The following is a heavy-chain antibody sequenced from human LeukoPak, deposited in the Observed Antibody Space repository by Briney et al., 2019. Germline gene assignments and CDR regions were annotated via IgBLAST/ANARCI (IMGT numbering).Heavy chain of an antibody. V-gene: IGHV3-20*04. J-gene: IGHJ4*02. D-gene: IGHD6-13*01. CDR3: ARDVSSNWYSFNI. Sequence: GGSLRLSCAASGFRFDDHGMSWVRQVPGKGLEWVCGINWDGDNTHCADSVKGRFSVSRDNAKNSLFLQMSSLRVEDTALYYCARDVSSNWYSFNIWGQGTQVTVTS. CDR1: GFRFDDHG. CDR2: INWDGDNT.